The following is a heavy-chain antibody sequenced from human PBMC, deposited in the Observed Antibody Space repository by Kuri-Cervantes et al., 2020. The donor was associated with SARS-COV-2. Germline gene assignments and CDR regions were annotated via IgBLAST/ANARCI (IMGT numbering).Heavy chain of an antibody. CDR1: GFTFSNFG. D-gene: IGHD3-22*01. CDR3: ARGYYDSSGYYPLFDY. CDR2: ISSSSSTI. Sequence: GGSLRLSCVASGFTFSNFGMHWVRQAPGKGLEWVSYISSSSSTIYYADSVKGRFTISRDNAKNSLYLQMNSLRAEDTAVYYCARGYYDSSGYYPLFDYWGQGTLVTVSS. V-gene: IGHV3-48*01. J-gene: IGHJ4*02.